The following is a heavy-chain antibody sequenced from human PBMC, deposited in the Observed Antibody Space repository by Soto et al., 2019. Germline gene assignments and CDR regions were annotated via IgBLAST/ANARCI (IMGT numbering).Heavy chain of an antibody. V-gene: IGHV4-31*03. CDR1: GGSISRGGYY. D-gene: IGHD5-12*01. J-gene: IGHJ6*03. CDR2: IYYSGGT. Sequence: QVQLQESGPGLVKPSQTLSLTCTVSGGSISRGGYYWSWIRQHPGKGLEWIGYIYYSGGTYYNPSLKSRVTISVDTSENQFSLRLSSATAADTAVYYCARKDSGYADYIDVWGKGTTVTVSS. CDR3: ARKDSGYADYIDV.